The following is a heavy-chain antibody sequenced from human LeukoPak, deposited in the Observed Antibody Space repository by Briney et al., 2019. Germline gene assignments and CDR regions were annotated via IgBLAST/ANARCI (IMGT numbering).Heavy chain of an antibody. CDR2: ISSSGSTI. V-gene: IGHV3-48*03. J-gene: IGHJ4*02. CDR3: ARDGSASPLVGATTVDY. D-gene: IGHD1-26*01. Sequence: GGSLRLSCAASGFTFSSYEMNWVRQAPGKGLEWVSYISSSGSTIYYVDSVKGRFTISRDNAKNSLYLQMNSLRAEDTAVYYCARDGSASPLVGATTVDYWGQGTLVTVSS. CDR1: GFTFSSYE.